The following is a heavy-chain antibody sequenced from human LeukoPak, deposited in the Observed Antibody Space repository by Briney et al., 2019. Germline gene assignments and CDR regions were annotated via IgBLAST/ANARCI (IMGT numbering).Heavy chain of an antibody. V-gene: IGHV1-24*01. CDR3: ATEGDYGGNSGAFDI. CDR1: GYTLTELS. D-gene: IGHD4-23*01. CDR2: FDPEDGET. Sequence: ASVKVSCKVSGYTLTELSMHWVRQAPGKGLEWVGGFDPEDGETIYAQKFQGRVTMTEDTSTDTAYMELSSLRSEDTAVYYCATEGDYGGNSGAFDIWGQGTMVTVSS. J-gene: IGHJ3*02.